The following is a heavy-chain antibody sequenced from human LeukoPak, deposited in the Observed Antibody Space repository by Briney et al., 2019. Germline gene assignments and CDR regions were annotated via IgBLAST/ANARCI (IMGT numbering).Heavy chain of an antibody. CDR2: ISYDGSNK. J-gene: IGHJ4*02. D-gene: IGHD5-18*01. CDR1: GFTFSSYA. Sequence: PGGSLRLSCAASGFTFSSYAMHWVRQAPGKGLEWVAVISYDGSNKYYADSVKGRFTISRDNSKNTLYLQMNSLRAEDTAVYYCAKSHGIQLWFSHFDYWGQGTLVTVSS. CDR3: AKSHGIQLWFSHFDY. V-gene: IGHV3-30-3*02.